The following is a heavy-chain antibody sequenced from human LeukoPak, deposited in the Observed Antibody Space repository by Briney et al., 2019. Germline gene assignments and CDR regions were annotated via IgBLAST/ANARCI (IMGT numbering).Heavy chain of an antibody. J-gene: IGHJ6*03. D-gene: IGHD3-10*01. CDR2: INPNSGNT. CDR3: ARANVLLWFGERYYMDV. Sequence: EASVKVSCKASGYTFTGYYMHWVRQAPGQGLEWMGWINPNSGNTNYAQKLQGRVTMTTDTSTSTAYMELRSLRSDDTAVYYCARANVLLWFGERYYMDVWGKGTTVTISS. CDR1: GYTFTGYY. V-gene: IGHV1-18*04.